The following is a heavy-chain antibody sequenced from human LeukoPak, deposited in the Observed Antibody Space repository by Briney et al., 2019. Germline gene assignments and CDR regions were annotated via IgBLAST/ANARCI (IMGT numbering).Heavy chain of an antibody. V-gene: IGHV3-48*03. CDR2: ISSSGSTI. CDR3: AELGINMIGGV. D-gene: IGHD3-10*02. CDR1: GFTFSSYE. J-gene: IGHJ6*04. Sequence: GGSLRLSCAASGFTFSSYEMNWVRQAPGKGLEWVSYISSSGSTIYYADSVKGRFTISRDNAKNSLYLQMNSLRAEDTAVYYWAELGINMIGGVWGKGTTVTISS.